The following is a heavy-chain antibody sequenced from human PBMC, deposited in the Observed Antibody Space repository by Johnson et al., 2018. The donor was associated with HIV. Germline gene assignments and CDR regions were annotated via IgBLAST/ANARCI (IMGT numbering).Heavy chain of an antibody. CDR3: AKESAFDI. CDR2: IYSGDGT. J-gene: IGHJ3*02. Sequence: EVQLVESGGGLVQPGGSLRLSCAASGFTVSSNYMSWVRQAPGKGLEWVSVIYSGDGTYSADSVKGRFTVSRDNSKNTLYLQMNSLRAEDTAVYYCAKESAFDIWGQGTMVTVSS. CDR1: GFTVSSNY. V-gene: IGHV3-66*02. D-gene: IGHD5-24*01.